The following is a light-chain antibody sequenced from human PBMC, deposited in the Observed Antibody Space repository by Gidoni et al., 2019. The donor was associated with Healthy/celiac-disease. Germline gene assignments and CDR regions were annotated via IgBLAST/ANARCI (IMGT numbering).Light chain of an antibody. CDR1: QVISSW. Sequence: DIQMTQSPSSVSASVGDRVTITCRASQVISSWLAWYQQKPGKAPKLLIYAASSLQIGCPSRFSGSGSGTDFSLTISSLQPVDFATYYCQQANSFPLTFXGXTKVEIK. CDR2: AAS. CDR3: QQANSFPLT. V-gene: IGKV1-12*01. J-gene: IGKJ4*01.